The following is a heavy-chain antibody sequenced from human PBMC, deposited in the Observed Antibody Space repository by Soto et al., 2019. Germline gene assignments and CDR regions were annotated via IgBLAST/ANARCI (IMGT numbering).Heavy chain of an antibody. CDR3: ARQQGKIPRSAVVPGGPMDY. V-gene: IGHV4-38-2*01. CDR2: IYHSGST. CDR1: AYSVSIGYY. Sequence: SETLALTCGFSAYSVSIGYYWGCIRQPPVEGLEWIVSIYHSGSTYYNPSLKSRVTISVDTSKNQFSLKVTSVTAADTAVYYCARQQGKIPRSAVVPGGPMDYWGQGTLVTVSS. D-gene: IGHD2-2*01. J-gene: IGHJ4*02.